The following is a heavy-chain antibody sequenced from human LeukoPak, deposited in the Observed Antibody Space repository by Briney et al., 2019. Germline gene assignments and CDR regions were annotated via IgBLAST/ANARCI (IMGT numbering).Heavy chain of an antibody. Sequence: SGTLSLTCAVSGGSISSSNWWSWVRQPPGKGLEWIGYIYYSGSANYSPSLESRVAISVDTSKNQFSLKLASVTAADTAVYFCARCMTIFCPGFDYWGQGTLVTVSS. CDR2: IYYSGSA. D-gene: IGHD3-9*01. J-gene: IGHJ4*02. CDR3: ARCMTIFCPGFDY. CDR1: GGSISSSNW. V-gene: IGHV4-4*02.